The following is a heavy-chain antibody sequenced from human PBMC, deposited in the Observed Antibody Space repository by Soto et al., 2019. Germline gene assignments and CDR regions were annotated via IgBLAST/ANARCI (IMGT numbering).Heavy chain of an antibody. CDR1: GYTFTSYG. D-gene: IGHD6-13*01. J-gene: IGHJ6*02. CDR3: GRAVYSSSWRYYYYYGMDV. V-gene: IGHV1-18*01. Sequence: VASVKVSCKASGYTFTSYGISWVRQAPGQGLEWMGWISAYNGNTNYAQKLQGRVTMTTDTSTSTAYMELRSLRSDDTAVYYCGRAVYSSSWRYYYYYGMDVWGQGTTVTVSS. CDR2: ISAYNGNT.